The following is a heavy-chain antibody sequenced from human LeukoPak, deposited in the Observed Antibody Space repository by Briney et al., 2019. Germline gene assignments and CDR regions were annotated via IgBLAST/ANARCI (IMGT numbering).Heavy chain of an antibody. J-gene: IGHJ6*03. CDR1: GFTFSNYG. V-gene: IGHV3-48*04. D-gene: IGHD3-10*01. CDR2: IISSSVTT. Sequence: GGSLRLSCVASGFTFSNYGMNWVRQAPGKGLEWVSGIISSSVTTYYADSVKGRFTISRDNAKKSLYLQMNSLRAEDTAVYYCARVARVKVGGSGSYAGYYYMDVWGKGTTVTISS. CDR3: ARVARVKVGGSGSYAGYYYMDV.